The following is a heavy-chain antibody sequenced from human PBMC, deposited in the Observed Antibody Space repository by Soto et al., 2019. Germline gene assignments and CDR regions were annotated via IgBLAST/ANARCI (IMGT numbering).Heavy chain of an antibody. V-gene: IGHV4-30-4*01. D-gene: IGHD2-21*02. Sequence: PSETLSLTCTVSGASIRSTDYYWSWIRQAPGKGLEWIGYVYYTGSTYYNPSLMSRLTISVDTSKNRFSLKLTSVTAAETAVYYCVRTAREGAVAPHWFDRWGQGTQVTVSS. CDR2: VYYTGST. CDR1: GASIRSTDYY. CDR3: VRTAREGAVAPHWFDR. J-gene: IGHJ5*02.